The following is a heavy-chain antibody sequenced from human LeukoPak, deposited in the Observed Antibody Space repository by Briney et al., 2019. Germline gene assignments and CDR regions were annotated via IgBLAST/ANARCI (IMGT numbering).Heavy chain of an antibody. CDR1: GFTFSSYS. Sequence: PWGSLRLSCAASGFTFSSYSMNWVRQAPGKGLEWVSSISSSSTYIYYADSVKGRFTVSRDNAKNSLYLQMNSLRAEDTAVYYCARGTQQVAFDYWGQGTLVTVSS. V-gene: IGHV3-21*01. CDR2: ISSSSTYI. CDR3: ARGTQQVAFDY. D-gene: IGHD6-13*01. J-gene: IGHJ4*02.